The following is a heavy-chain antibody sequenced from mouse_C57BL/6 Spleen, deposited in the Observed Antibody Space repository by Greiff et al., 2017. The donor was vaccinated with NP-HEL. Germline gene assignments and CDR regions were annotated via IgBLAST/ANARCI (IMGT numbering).Heavy chain of an antibody. CDR3: AREGYDDWFAY. Sequence: QVQLQQSGAELVRPGASVKLSCKASGYTFTDYYINWVKQRPGQGLEWIARIYPGSGNTYYNEKFKGKATLTAEKSSSTAYMQLSSLTSEDSAVYFCAREGYDDWFAYWGQGTLVTVSA. J-gene: IGHJ3*01. CDR1: GYTFTDYY. V-gene: IGHV1-76*01. CDR2: IYPGSGNT. D-gene: IGHD2-2*01.